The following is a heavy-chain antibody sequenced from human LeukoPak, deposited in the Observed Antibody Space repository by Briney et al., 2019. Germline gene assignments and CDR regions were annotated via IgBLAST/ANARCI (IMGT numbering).Heavy chain of an antibody. Sequence: PGRSLRLSCTASGFTFGDYAMSWVRQAPGKGLEWVGIIRSKTYGATTEYAASVEGRFTISRDDSKRIAYLKINSLKTEDTAVYYCTRAIITTFVFDVWGQGTMVTVSS. CDR2: IRSKTYGATT. CDR3: TRAIITTFVFDV. CDR1: GFTFGDYA. J-gene: IGHJ3*01. V-gene: IGHV3-49*04. D-gene: IGHD3-16*01.